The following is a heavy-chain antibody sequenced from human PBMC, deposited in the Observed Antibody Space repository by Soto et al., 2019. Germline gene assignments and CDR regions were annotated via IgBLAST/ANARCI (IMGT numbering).Heavy chain of an antibody. CDR3: ATPMVRGVPPSEFYGMDV. V-gene: IGHV1-46*01. D-gene: IGHD3-10*01. Sequence: ASVKVSCKASGYTFTSYYMHWVRQAPGQGREWMGIINPSGGSTSYAQKFQGRVTMTRDTSTSTVYMELSSLRSEDTAVYHCATPMVRGVPPSEFYGMDVWGQGTTVTVSS. CDR2: INPSGGST. CDR1: GYTFTSYY. J-gene: IGHJ6*02.